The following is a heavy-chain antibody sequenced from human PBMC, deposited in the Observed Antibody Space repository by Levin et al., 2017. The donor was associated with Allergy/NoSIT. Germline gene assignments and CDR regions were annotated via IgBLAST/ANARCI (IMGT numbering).Heavy chain of an antibody. CDR3: ARDRLWGVVPAAEVDAFDI. D-gene: IGHD2-2*01. CDR2: IYSGGST. J-gene: IGHJ3*02. V-gene: IGHV3-53*01. Sequence: GESLKISCAASGFTVSSNYMSWVRQAPGKGLEWVSVIYSGGSTYYADSVKGRFTISRDNSKNTLYLQMNSLRAEDTAVYYCARDRLWGVVPAAEVDAFDIWGQGTMVTVSS. CDR1: GFTVSSNY.